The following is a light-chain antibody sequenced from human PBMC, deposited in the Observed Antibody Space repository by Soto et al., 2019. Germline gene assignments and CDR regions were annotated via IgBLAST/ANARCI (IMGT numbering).Light chain of an antibody. CDR3: QQYGSSPLT. Sequence: EIVLTQSPGTLSLSPGERATLSCRASQSVSSSYLAWYQQKPGQAPRLLIYGASSRATGIPDRFSGSGSGTDFTLTISRLEPEDFAVYYCQQYGSSPLTFGVGTNVEIK. J-gene: IGKJ4*01. CDR2: GAS. V-gene: IGKV3-20*01. CDR1: QSVSSSY.